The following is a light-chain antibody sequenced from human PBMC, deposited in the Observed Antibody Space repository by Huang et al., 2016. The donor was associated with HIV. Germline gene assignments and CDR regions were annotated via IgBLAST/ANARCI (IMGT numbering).Light chain of an antibody. Sequence: EIVMTQSPGTLSVSPWERANLACRASQSVRSNLAWYQQKPGQAPRLLIYDASTRATGVPARFSGSGSGTQFTLSISSLQSEDFAVYYCQQYDNWPPFTFGPGTKVDIK. V-gene: IGKV3-15*01. CDR3: QQYDNWPPFT. CDR2: DAS. J-gene: IGKJ3*01. CDR1: QSVRSN.